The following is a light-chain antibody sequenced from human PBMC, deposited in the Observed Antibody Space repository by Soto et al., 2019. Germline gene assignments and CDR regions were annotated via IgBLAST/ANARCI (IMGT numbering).Light chain of an antibody. CDR3: QQVNSYPIT. CDR1: QGIAGS. Sequence: DIQLTQSPSFLSASVGDRVTITCRASQGIAGSLAWYQQKPGKPPKLLIYAESTLQSGVPSRFSGSGSGTRGTLTISSLQPEDFATYYCQQVNSYPITFGQGTRLEIK. J-gene: IGKJ5*01. V-gene: IGKV1-9*01. CDR2: AES.